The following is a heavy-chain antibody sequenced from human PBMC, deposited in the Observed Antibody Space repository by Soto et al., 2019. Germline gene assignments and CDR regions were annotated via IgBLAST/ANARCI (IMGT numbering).Heavy chain of an antibody. V-gene: IGHV6-1*01. D-gene: IGHD3-3*01. CDR2: TYYRSKWYN. CDR1: GDSVSSNSAA. Sequence: PSQTLSLTCAISGDSVSSNSAAWNWIRQSPSRGLEWLGRTYYRSKWYNDYAVSVKSRITINPDTSKNQFSLQLNSVTPEDTAVYYCARTWMRTIFGVVIAKVPDAFDIWGQGTMVTVSS. CDR3: ARTWMRTIFGVVIAKVPDAFDI. J-gene: IGHJ3*02.